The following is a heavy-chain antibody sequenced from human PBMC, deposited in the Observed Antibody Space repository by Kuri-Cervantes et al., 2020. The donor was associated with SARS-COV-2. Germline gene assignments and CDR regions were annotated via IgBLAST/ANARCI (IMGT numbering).Heavy chain of an antibody. J-gene: IGHJ6*03. V-gene: IGHV4-61*10. Sequence: SETLSLTCTVSGGSISSGSYYWSWIRQPAGKGLEWIGHIYYSGSTNYNPSLKSRVTISVDTSKNQFSLKLSSVTAADTAVYYCARDSEYYDFWSGYTYYYMDVWGKGTTVTVSS. CDR1: GGSISSGSYY. CDR2: IYYSGST. D-gene: IGHD3-3*01. CDR3: ARDSEYYDFWSGYTYYYMDV.